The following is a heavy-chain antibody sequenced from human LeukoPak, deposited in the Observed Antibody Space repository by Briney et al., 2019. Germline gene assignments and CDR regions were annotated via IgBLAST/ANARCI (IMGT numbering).Heavy chain of an antibody. CDR3: ARNGYSGYDFLDY. CDR2: ISSSGSTI. J-gene: IGHJ4*02. D-gene: IGHD5-12*01. V-gene: IGHV3-48*03. Sequence: GGSLRLSCAASGFAFSSYEMNWVRQAPGKGLEWVSYISSSGSTIYYADSVKGRFTISRDNAKNSLYLQMNSLRAEDTAVYYCARNGYSGYDFLDYWGQGTLVTVSS. CDR1: GFAFSSYE.